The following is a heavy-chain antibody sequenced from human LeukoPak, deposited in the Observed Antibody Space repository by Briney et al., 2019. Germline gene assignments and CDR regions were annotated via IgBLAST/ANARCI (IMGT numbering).Heavy chain of an antibody. CDR2: ISGRGGST. CDR1: GFTFSNYA. J-gene: IGHJ2*01. V-gene: IGHV3-23*01. CDR3: AKHQAGHWYFDL. Sequence: GGSLRLSCAASGFTFSNYAMSWVRQAPGKGLEWVSVISGRGGSTYYADSVKGRFTISRDNAKNSLYLQMNSLRDEDTAMYYCAKHQAGHWYFDLWGRGTLVTVSS.